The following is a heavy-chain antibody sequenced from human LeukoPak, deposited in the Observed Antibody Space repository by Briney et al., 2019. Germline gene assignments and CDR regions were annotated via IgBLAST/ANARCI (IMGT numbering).Heavy chain of an antibody. CDR2: IGTGGDA. Sequence: GGSLRLSCAASGFAFSSYALHWVRRAPGKGLEWVSAIGTGGDAYYADSVMGRFTISRDNAKKSLYLHMNSLIAEDMAEYYCARVSDIVVVVAATPLDYWGQGTLVTVSS. CDR1: GFAFSSYA. V-gene: IGHV3-47*01. J-gene: IGHJ4*02. CDR3: ARVSDIVVVVAATPLDY. D-gene: IGHD2-15*01.